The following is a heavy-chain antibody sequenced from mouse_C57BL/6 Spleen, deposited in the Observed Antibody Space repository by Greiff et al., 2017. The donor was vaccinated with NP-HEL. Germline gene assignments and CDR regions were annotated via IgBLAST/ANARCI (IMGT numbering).Heavy chain of an antibody. CDR3: ARGSGYYNYAIDY. CDR1: GYTFTSYW. Sequence: QVQLQQPGAELVKPGASVKMSCKASGYTFTSYWITWVKQRPGQGLEWIGDIYPGSGSTNYNEKFKSKATLTVDTSSSTAYMQLSSLTSEDSAVYYCARGSGYYNYAIDYWGQGTSVTVSS. J-gene: IGHJ4*01. V-gene: IGHV1-55*01. D-gene: IGHD2-3*01. CDR2: IYPGSGST.